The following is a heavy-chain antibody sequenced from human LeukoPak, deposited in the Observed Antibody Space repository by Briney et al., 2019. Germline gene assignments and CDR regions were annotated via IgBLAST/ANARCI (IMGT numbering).Heavy chain of an antibody. CDR1: GGSISSGSYY. CDR2: IYTSEST. V-gene: IGHV4-61*02. D-gene: IGHD3-3*01. CDR3: ARLTARFYDF. J-gene: IGHJ4*02. Sequence: SETLSLTCTVSGGSISSGSYYWRWIRQPAGKGLEWIGRIYTSESTNYNPSLKSRPTISVDTSKNQFSLKLSSVTAADTAVYYCARLTARFYDFWGQGTLVTVSS.